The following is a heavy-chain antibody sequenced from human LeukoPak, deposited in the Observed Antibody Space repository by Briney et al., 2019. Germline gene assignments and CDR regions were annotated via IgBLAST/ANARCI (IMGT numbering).Heavy chain of an antibody. Sequence: DPSETLSLTCTVSGGSISSGSYYWSWIRQPAGKGLEWIGRIYTSGSTNYNPSLKSRVTISVDTSKNQFSLKLSSVTAADTAVYYCARRGEIWGQGTMVTVSS. CDR3: ARRGEI. CDR1: GGSISSGSYY. V-gene: IGHV4-61*02. D-gene: IGHD3-10*01. CDR2: IYTSGST. J-gene: IGHJ3*02.